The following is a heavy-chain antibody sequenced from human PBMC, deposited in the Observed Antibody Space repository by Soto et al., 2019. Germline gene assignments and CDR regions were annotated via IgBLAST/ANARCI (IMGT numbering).Heavy chain of an antibody. D-gene: IGHD6-13*01. CDR3: ATSGSSWYWFDP. CDR1: GYTLTELS. V-gene: IGHV1-24*01. J-gene: IGHJ5*02. Sequence: ASVKVSYKVSGYTLTELSMHWVRQAPGKGLEWMGGFDPEDGETIYAQKFQGRVTMTEDTSTDTAYMELSSLRSEDTAVYYCATSGSSWYWFDPWGQGTLVTVSS. CDR2: FDPEDGET.